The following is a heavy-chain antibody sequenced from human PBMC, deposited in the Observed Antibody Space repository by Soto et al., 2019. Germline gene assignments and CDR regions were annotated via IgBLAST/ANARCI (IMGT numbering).Heavy chain of an antibody. J-gene: IGHJ3*02. D-gene: IGHD5-18*01. CDR1: GFTFRSYS. CDR3: AREGYSYGYDAFDI. V-gene: IGHV3-48*02. Sequence: GGSLRLSCAASGFTFRSYSMNWVRQAPGKGLEWVSYISSSSSTIYYADSVKGRFTISRDNAKNSLYLQMNSLRDEDTAVYYCAREGYSYGYDAFDIWGQGTMVTVSS. CDR2: ISSSSSTI.